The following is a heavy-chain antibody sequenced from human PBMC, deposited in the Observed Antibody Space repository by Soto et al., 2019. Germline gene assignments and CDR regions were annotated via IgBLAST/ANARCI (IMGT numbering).Heavy chain of an antibody. Sequence: NPSETLSLTCAVSGGSISSGGYSWSWIRQPPGKGLEWIGYIYHSGSTYYNPSLKSRVTISVDRSKNQFSLKLSSVTAADTAVYYCARAGKELRRALDWFDPWGQGTLVTVSS. CDR3: ARAGKELRRALDWFDP. D-gene: IGHD1-7*01. CDR1: GGSISSGGYS. CDR2: IYHSGST. V-gene: IGHV4-30-2*01. J-gene: IGHJ5*02.